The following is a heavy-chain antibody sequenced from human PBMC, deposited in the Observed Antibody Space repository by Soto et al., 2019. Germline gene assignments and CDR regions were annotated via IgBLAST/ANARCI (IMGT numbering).Heavy chain of an antibody. J-gene: IGHJ5*02. CDR1: GYTFFTYD. Sequence: QVHLVQSGVEVKTPGASVKVSCQASGYTFFTYDISWLRQAPGQGLEWMGWISTYSGDTKYAQKFQGRVTMTTDTSTTTAYLELRRLRSADTAVYYCARHHGPTTSENGFDPWGQGTLVTVSS. D-gene: IGHD5-12*01. V-gene: IGHV1-18*01. CDR2: ISTYSGDT. CDR3: ARHHGPTTSENGFDP.